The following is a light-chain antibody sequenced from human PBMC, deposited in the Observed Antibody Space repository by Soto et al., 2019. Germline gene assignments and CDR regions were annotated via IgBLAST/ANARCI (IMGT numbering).Light chain of an antibody. Sequence: EIVMTQSPATLSVSPGERATLSCRASQRVSSNLAWYQQKPGQAPRLLIYGASRATGIPARFSGSGSGTEFTLTISSLQSEDFAVYYCQQYNNWPRTFGQGTKVDIK. J-gene: IGKJ1*01. CDR3: QQYNNWPRT. CDR1: QRVSSN. V-gene: IGKV3-15*01. CDR2: GA.